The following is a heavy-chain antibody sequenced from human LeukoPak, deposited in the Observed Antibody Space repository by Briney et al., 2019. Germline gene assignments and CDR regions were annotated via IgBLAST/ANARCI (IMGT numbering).Heavy chain of an antibody. J-gene: IGHJ6*03. Sequence: SETLSLTXTVSGGSISSYYWSWIRQPAGKGLEWIGRIYTSGSTNYNPSLKSRVTMSVDTSKNQFSLKLSSVTAADTAVYYCARTLEASIYYYYYMDVWGKGTTVTVSS. CDR3: ARTLEASIYYYYYMDV. CDR1: GGSISSYY. D-gene: IGHD5-24*01. V-gene: IGHV4-4*07. CDR2: IYTSGST.